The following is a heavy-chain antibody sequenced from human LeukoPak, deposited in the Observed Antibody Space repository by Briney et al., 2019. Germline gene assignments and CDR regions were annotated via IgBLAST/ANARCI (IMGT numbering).Heavy chain of an antibody. Sequence: SVKVSCKASGFTFTSSAMQWVRQARGQRLEWIGWIVVGSGNTNYAQKFQERVTITRDMSTSTAYMELSSLRSEDTAVYYCAAGSAPYYYDSSGYWTWGQGALVTVSS. CDR2: IVVGSGNT. D-gene: IGHD3-22*01. CDR1: GFTFTSSA. V-gene: IGHV1-58*02. CDR3: AAGSAPYYYDSSGYWT. J-gene: IGHJ5*02.